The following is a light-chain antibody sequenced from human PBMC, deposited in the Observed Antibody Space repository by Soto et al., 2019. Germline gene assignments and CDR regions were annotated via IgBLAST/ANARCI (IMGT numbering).Light chain of an antibody. J-gene: IGLJ1*01. CDR2: EVS. V-gene: IGLV2-8*01. CDR1: SSDVGGYNY. CDR3: SSYAGGNNV. Sequence: QSVLTQPPSASGSPGQSVTISCTGTSSDVGGYNYVSWYQQHPGQAPKLMIYEVSRRPSGVPDRFSGSNSGNTASLTVSGLQAEDEADYYCSSYAGGNNVFGTGTKVTVL.